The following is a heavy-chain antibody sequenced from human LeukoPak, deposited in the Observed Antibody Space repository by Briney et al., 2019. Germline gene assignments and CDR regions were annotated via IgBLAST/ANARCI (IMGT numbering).Heavy chain of an antibody. V-gene: IGHV1-2*02. CDR2: INPNSGGT. J-gene: IGHJ4*02. CDR1: GYTFIGYG. CDR3: ARLLRPANYFDY. Sequence: GASVKVSCKASGYTFIGYGISWVRQAPGQGLEWMGWINPNSGGTNYAQKFQGRVTMTRDTSISTAYMELSRLRSDDTAVYYCARLLRPANYFDYWGQGTLVTVSS. D-gene: IGHD1-26*01.